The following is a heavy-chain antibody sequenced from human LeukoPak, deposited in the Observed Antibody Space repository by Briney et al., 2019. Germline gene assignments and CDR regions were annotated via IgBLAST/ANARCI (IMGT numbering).Heavy chain of an antibody. CDR2: INPSGGTT. CDR1: GYTFTSYY. J-gene: IGHJ6*02. Sequence: ASVKVSCKASGYTFTSYYMHWVRQAPGQGLEWMGIINPSGGTTSYAQKFQGRVTMTRDTSTSTVYMELSSLRAEDTAVYYCARTWIQLWSSYYYYYGMDVWGQGTTVTVSS. D-gene: IGHD5-18*01. CDR3: ARTWIQLWSSYYYYYGMDV. V-gene: IGHV1-46*01.